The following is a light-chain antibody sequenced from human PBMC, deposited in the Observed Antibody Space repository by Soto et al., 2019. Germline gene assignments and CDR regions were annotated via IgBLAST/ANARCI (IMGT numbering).Light chain of an antibody. CDR2: YAS. CDR1: ESVHRN. Sequence: EMVMTQSPATLSVSPGERDTVSCRASESVHRNLAWYQQKPGQGPSLLIYYASTRATGVPDRFTGSGSGTELTLTISSLQTEDFGVYHCQHYSNWPPTFGPGTKVEIK. CDR3: QHYSNWPPT. J-gene: IGKJ3*01. V-gene: IGKV3-15*01.